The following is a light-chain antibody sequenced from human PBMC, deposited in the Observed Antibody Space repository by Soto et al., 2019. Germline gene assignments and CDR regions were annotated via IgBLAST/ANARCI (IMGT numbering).Light chain of an antibody. Sequence: AIQLTQSPSSLSASVGDSVTITCRASQGISSALAWYQQTPGRAPKLLIYDASTLESGVPSRFSGSRSGTDFTLTVSSLQPEDFATYYCQHYSLVWAFGQGTKVDIK. CDR3: QHYSLVWA. CDR1: QGISSA. CDR2: DAS. V-gene: IGKV1-13*02. J-gene: IGKJ1*01.